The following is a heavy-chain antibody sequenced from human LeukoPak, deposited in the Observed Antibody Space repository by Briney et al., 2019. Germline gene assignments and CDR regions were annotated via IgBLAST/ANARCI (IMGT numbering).Heavy chain of an antibody. J-gene: IGHJ6*03. V-gene: IGHV1-46*01. Sequence: GASVKVSCKAFGYTFTSNYMHWVRQAPGQGPEWMGVISPSGGSTTYAQKFQGRVTLTRDMSTSTDYLELSSLRSEDTAVYYCARIRITMGYYYMDVWGKGTTVTVSS. CDR3: ARIRITMGYYYMDV. CDR1: GYTFTSNY. CDR2: ISPSGGST. D-gene: IGHD3-10*01.